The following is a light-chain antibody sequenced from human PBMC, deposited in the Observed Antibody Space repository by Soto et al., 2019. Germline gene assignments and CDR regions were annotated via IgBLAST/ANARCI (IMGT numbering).Light chain of an antibody. J-gene: IGKJ5*01. CDR1: QSVSSSY. CDR3: QQYYAAPSTT. Sequence: EIVLTQYPCNLSLSPGERATLSCRASQSVSSSYLAWYQQKPGQAPRLLIYGASSRPTGIPDRFSGSGSGTDFTLTISSLQAEDAAIYYCQQYYAAPSTTFGQGTRLEIK. V-gene: IGKV3-20*01. CDR2: GAS.